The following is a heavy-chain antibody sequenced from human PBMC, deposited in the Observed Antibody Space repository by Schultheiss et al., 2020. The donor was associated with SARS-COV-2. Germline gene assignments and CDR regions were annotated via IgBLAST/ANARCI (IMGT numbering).Heavy chain of an antibody. V-gene: IGHV4-34*01. CDR2: INHSGST. CDR3: ARDKIGYSYAFDI. CDR1: GGSFSGYY. Sequence: SETLSLTCAVYGGSFSGYYWSWIRQPPGKGLEWIGEINHSGSTNYNPSLKRRVTISVDTSKNQFSLKLSSVTAADTAVYYCARDKIGYSYAFDIWGQGTMVTVSS. J-gene: IGHJ3*02. D-gene: IGHD5-18*01.